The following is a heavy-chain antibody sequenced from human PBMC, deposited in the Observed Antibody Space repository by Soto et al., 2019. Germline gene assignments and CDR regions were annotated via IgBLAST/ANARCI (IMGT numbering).Heavy chain of an antibody. Sequence: QVQLVQSGAEVKKPGASVKVSCKTSGYTFTDHYMHWVRQAPGPGLEWMGWINPNSGGTNYAQKFQGRVTMTRDTSISTAYMELSRLRSDDTAMYYCASCTNGACFLNGMAVCCQGTTVTVSS. CDR2: INPNSGGT. CDR1: GYTFTDHY. V-gene: IGHV1-2*02. D-gene: IGHD2-8*01. J-gene: IGHJ6*02. CDR3: ASCTNGACFLNGMAV.